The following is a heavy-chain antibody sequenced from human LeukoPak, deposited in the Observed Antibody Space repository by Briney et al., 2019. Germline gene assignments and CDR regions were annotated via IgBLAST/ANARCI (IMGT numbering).Heavy chain of an antibody. CDR1: GGSFSGYY. CDR3: AREKRVYSSSWQRWFDI. Sequence: SETLSLTCAVYGGSFSGYYWSWIRQPPGKGLEWIGEINHSGSTSYNPSLKSRVTISVDTSKNQFSLKLSSVTAADTAVYYCAREKRVYSSSWQRWFDIWGQGTMVTVSS. J-gene: IGHJ3*02. CDR2: INHSGST. V-gene: IGHV4-34*01. D-gene: IGHD6-13*01.